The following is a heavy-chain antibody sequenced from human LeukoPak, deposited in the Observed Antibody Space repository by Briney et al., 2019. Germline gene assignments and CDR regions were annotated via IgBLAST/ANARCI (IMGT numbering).Heavy chain of an antibody. V-gene: IGHV5-51*01. CDR2: INPYDSDT. Sequence: GESLKISCKISGYTLTSYWIGWARQMPGKGLEWIGIINPYDSDTQYSPSPHGHVIISVDRSITTAYLQWSSLEASDSAMYYCATTGYSSNWEYFWGQGTLVTVSS. D-gene: IGHD6-13*01. CDR1: GYTLTSYW. J-gene: IGHJ4*02. CDR3: ATTGYSSNWEYF.